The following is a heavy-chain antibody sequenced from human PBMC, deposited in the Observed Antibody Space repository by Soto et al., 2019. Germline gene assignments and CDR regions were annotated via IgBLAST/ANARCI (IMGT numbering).Heavy chain of an antibody. CDR3: ARRYESAIDY. J-gene: IGHJ4*02. CDR1: GGTISSWY. D-gene: IGHD3-16*01. Sequence: SETLSLTCTVSGGTISSWYWSWIRQPPGKGLEWIGYIYYSGSTNCNPSLKSRVTISVDTSKNQFSLKLSSVTAADTAVYYCARRYESAIDYWGQGTLVTVSS. V-gene: IGHV4-59*08. CDR2: IYYSGST.